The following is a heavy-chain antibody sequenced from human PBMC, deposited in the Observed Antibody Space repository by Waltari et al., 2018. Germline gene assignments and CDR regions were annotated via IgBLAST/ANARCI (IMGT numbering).Heavy chain of an antibody. D-gene: IGHD4-17*01. Sequence: QVQLQQWGAGLLKPSETLSLTCAVYGGSFSGYYWSWIRQPPGKGLGWIGEINHSGSTNYNPSLKSRVTISVDTSKNQFSLKLSSVTAADTAVYYCARGGGSQVTIGYWGQGTLVTVSS. CDR3: ARGGGSQVTIGY. J-gene: IGHJ4*02. V-gene: IGHV4-34*01. CDR2: INHSGST. CDR1: GGSFSGYY.